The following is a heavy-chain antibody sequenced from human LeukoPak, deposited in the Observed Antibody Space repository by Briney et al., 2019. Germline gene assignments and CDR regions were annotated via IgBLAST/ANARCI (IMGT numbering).Heavy chain of an antibody. CDR1: GYTFTSFA. Sequence: ASVKVSCKASGYTFTSFAMHWVRQAPGQRLEWMGWINVGNGYTKYSQQFQGRVTMTRDTSISTAYMELSRLRSDDTAVYYCARVLDIVVVPAAIPFDYWGQGTLVTVSS. D-gene: IGHD2-2*02. CDR3: ARVLDIVVVPAAIPFDY. V-gene: IGHV1-3*01. J-gene: IGHJ4*02. CDR2: INVGNGYT.